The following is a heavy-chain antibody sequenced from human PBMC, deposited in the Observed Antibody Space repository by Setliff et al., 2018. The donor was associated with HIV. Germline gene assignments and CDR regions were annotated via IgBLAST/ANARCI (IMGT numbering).Heavy chain of an antibody. CDR3: IRRRRAPGAADLESY. CDR1: GYSFTSYW. J-gene: IGHJ4*02. V-gene: IGHV5-51*01. D-gene: IGHD7-27*01. Sequence: ESLKISCKGSGYSFTSYWIGWVRQMPGKGLEWMGIIYPRDSTTRYSPSLEGQVTISADRSINTAFLQWSSLEASDTAMYYCIRRRRAPGAADLESYWGQGTLVTVSS. CDR2: IYPRDSTT.